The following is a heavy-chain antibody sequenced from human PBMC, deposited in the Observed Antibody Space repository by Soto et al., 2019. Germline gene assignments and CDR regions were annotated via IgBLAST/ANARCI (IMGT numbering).Heavy chain of an antibody. V-gene: IGHV3-30-3*01. CDR2: ISYDGSNK. CDR3: ARDSYDSSGSHYYYYYGMDV. CDR1: GFTFSSYA. Sequence: GGSLRLSCAASGFTFSSYAMHWVRQAPGKGLEWVAVISYDGSNKYYADSVKGRFTISRDNSKNTLYLQMNSLRAEDTAVYYCARDSYDSSGSHYYYYYGMDVWGQGTTVTVSS. D-gene: IGHD3-22*01. J-gene: IGHJ6*02.